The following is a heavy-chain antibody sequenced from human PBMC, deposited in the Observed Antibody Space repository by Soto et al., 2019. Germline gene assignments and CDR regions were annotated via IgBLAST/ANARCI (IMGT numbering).Heavy chain of an antibody. CDR3: ARQYYDFWSGYSSYYGMDV. V-gene: IGHV5-51*01. J-gene: IGHJ6*02. CDR2: IYPGDSDT. D-gene: IGHD3-3*01. CDR1: GYSFTSYW. Sequence: GESLKISCKGSGYSFTSYWIGWVRQMPGKGLEWMGIIYPGDSDTRYSPSFQGQVTISADKSISTAYLQWSSLKASDTAMYYCARQYYDFWSGYSSYYGMDVWGQGTTVTVSS.